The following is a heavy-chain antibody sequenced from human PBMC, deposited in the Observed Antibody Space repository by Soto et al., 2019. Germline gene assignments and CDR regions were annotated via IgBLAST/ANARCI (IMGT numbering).Heavy chain of an antibody. Sequence: QVQLQESGPGLVKPSETLSLTCTVSGGSVSSGSYYWSWIRQPPGKGLEWIGYIYYSGSTNYNPSLKSRVTISVDTSKNQFSLKRSSVTAADTAVYYCARDMIAAAGAAFDPWGQGTLVTVSS. V-gene: IGHV4-61*01. CDR1: GGSVSSGSYY. D-gene: IGHD6-13*01. CDR2: IYYSGST. J-gene: IGHJ5*02. CDR3: ARDMIAAAGAAFDP.